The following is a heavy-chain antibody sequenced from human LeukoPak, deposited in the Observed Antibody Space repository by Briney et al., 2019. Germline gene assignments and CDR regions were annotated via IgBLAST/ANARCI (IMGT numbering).Heavy chain of an antibody. Sequence: GGSLGLSCAASGFTFSNYWMTWVRQAPGKGLEWVAHINQDVSKEYYMDSVKARFTISGDNAKNSLSLQMNSLRAEDTAVYYCVRDGGVSGYDLLDYWGQGTLVTVSS. D-gene: IGHD5-12*01. CDR1: GFTFSNYW. V-gene: IGHV3-7*01. CDR2: INQDVSKE. J-gene: IGHJ4*02. CDR3: VRDGGVSGYDLLDY.